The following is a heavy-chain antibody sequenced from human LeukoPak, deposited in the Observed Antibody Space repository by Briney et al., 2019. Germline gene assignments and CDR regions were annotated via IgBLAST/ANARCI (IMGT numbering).Heavy chain of an antibody. J-gene: IGHJ4*02. CDR1: GGSISSYY. Sequence: SETLSLTCTVSGGSISSYYWSWIRQPPGKGLEWIGYIYYSGSTNYNPSLKSRVTISVDTSKNQFSLKLSSVTAADTAVYYRARVGSGYYQPWFDYWGQGTLVTVSS. V-gene: IGHV4-59*01. CDR3: ARVGSGYYQPWFDY. D-gene: IGHD3-22*01. CDR2: IYYSGST.